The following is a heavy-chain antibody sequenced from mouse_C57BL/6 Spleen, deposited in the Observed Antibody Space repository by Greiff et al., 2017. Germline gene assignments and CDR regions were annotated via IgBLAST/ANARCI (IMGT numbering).Heavy chain of an antibody. Sequence: QVQLQQSGAELVRPGTSVKLSCKASGYTFTSYWMHWVKQRPGQGLEWIGVIDPSDSYTNYNQKFKGKATLTVDTSSSTAYMQLSSLTSEDSAVYYCVNWDVSYWGQGTTLTVSS. CDR3: VNWDVSY. CDR1: GYTFTSYW. V-gene: IGHV1-59*01. J-gene: IGHJ2*01. CDR2: IDPSDSYT. D-gene: IGHD4-1*01.